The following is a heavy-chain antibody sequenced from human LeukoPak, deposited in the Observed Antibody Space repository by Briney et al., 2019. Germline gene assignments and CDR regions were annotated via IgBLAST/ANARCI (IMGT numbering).Heavy chain of an antibody. V-gene: IGHV3-30-3*01. CDR3: ASADYDFWSGSPFDY. Sequence: GRSLRLSCAASGFTFSSYAMHWVRQAPGKGLEWVAVISYDGSNKYYADSVKGRFTISRDNSKNTLYLQMNSLRAEDTAVYYCASADYDFWSGSPFDYWGQGTLVTVSS. D-gene: IGHD3-3*01. CDR2: ISYDGSNK. J-gene: IGHJ4*02. CDR1: GFTFSSYA.